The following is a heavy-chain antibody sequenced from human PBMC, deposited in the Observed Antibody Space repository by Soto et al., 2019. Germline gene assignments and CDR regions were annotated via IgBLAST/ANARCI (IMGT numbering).Heavy chain of an antibody. J-gene: IGHJ6*03. Sequence: GGSLRLSCAASGFTFDDYGMSWVRQAPGKGLEWVSGINWNGGSTGYADSVKGRFTISRDNAKNSLYLQMNSLRAEDTALYHCARSPTTCSGGSCYPYYYYYYMDVWGKGTTVTVSS. D-gene: IGHD2-15*01. CDR2: INWNGGST. CDR3: ARSPTTCSGGSCYPYYYYYYMDV. V-gene: IGHV3-20*01. CDR1: GFTFDDYG.